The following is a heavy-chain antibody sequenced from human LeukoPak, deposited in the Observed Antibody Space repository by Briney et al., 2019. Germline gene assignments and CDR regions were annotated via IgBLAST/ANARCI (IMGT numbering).Heavy chain of an antibody. J-gene: IGHJ3*02. CDR3: ARDRLTGYSGEAAFDI. CDR2: IYTSGST. V-gene: IGHV4-61*02. CDR1: GYSISSGYY. Sequence: SETLSLTCTVSGYSISSGYYWSWIRQPAGEGLEGIGRIYTSGSTNYNPSLKSRVTVSVATSKHQFSLRLSSVTAADTAVYYCARDRLTGYSGEAAFDIWGQGTMVTVSS. D-gene: IGHD3-9*01.